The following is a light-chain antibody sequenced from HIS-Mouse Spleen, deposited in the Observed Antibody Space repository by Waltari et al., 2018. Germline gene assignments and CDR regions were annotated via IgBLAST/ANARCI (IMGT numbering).Light chain of an antibody. CDR3: QQYGSSPTWT. Sequence: EIVLTQSPGTLSLSPGERATLSCRASQRVSSSYLAWYQQKPGKAPRLLIYGASSRATGIPDRFSGSGSGTDFTLTISRLEPEDFAVYYCQQYGSSPTWTFGQGTKVEIK. J-gene: IGKJ1*01. CDR2: GAS. CDR1: QRVSSSY. V-gene: IGKV3-20*01.